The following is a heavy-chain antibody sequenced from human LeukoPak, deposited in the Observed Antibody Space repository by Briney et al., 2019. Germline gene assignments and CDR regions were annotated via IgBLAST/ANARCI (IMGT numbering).Heavy chain of an antibody. CDR1: GFTFGDYG. Sequence: GTSLRLSCAASGFTFGDYGMHWVRQVPGKGLEWVSGLGWNSRPEDYADSVKGRFTISRDNAKSSLYLQMNSLRADDTALYYCVKRGGSDWYFDIWGRGTLVTVS. CDR3: VKRGGSDWYFDI. V-gene: IGHV3-9*01. CDR2: LGWNSRPE. J-gene: IGHJ2*01.